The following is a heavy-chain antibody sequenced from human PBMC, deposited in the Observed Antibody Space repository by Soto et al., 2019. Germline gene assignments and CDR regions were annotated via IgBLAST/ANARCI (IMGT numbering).Heavy chain of an antibody. CDR3: ARWSYGPPHYDILTGPQYYYGMDV. Sequence: GGSLRLSCAASGFTFSSYSMNWVRQAPGKGLEWVSYISSSSSTIYYADSVKGRFTTSRDNAKNSLYLQMNSLRAEDTAVYYCARWSYGPPHYDILTGPQYYYGMDVWGQGTTVTVSS. V-gene: IGHV3-48*04. J-gene: IGHJ6*02. CDR1: GFTFSSYS. D-gene: IGHD3-9*01. CDR2: ISSSSSTI.